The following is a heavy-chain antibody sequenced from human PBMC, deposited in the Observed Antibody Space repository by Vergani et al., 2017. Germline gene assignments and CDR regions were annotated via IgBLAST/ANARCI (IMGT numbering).Heavy chain of an antibody. V-gene: IGHV4-39*01. Sequence: QLQLQESGPGLVKPSATLSLTCSVSGASIRSSNYYWGWIRQPPGKGLEWIAGIYYSGSTYYNPSLKSRVTISLDTSKNQFSLKLSSVTAADTAVYFCARHSPVEWLVKLGWIDPWGQGILVTVSS. CDR2: IYYSGST. CDR3: ARHSPVEWLVKLGWIDP. J-gene: IGHJ5*02. D-gene: IGHD6-19*01. CDR1: GASIRSSNYY.